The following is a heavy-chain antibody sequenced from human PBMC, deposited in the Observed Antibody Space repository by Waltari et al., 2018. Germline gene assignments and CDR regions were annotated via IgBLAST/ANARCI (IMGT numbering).Heavy chain of an antibody. CDR1: GSIFRNYG. V-gene: IGHV3-30*02. Sequence: VQLVESGGGVVPPGGSLRLSWVASGSIFRNYGINWVRQTPGRRLEWVASIRYDGFRKSFADSVKGRFTISRDDPKNTVYLQMSSLRPEDTAVYFCAKDLAFEAGYSSGWDLDYWGQGTLVAVSS. J-gene: IGHJ4*02. CDR3: AKDLAFEAGYSSGWDLDY. D-gene: IGHD6-19*01. CDR2: IRYDGFRK.